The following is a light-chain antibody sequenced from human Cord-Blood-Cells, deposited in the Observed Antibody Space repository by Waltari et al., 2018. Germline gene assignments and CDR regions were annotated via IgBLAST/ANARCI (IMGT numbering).Light chain of an antibody. V-gene: IGKV1-33*01. CDR3: QQYDNLPT. CDR2: DAS. J-gene: IGKJ5*01. CDR1: QDISNY. Sequence: DIQMTQSPSSLSASVGDRVTITCQASQDISNYLNWYQQKPGKAPKLLIYDASNLETGVPSRCSRGASTKDFIFTISRLQPDVIATYYHQQYDNLPTFGQGTRLEIK.